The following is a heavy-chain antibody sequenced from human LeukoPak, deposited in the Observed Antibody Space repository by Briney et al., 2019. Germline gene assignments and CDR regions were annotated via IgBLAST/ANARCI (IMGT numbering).Heavy chain of an antibody. CDR1: GGSISSYY. CDR2: IYSSGST. V-gene: IGHV4-4*07. CDR3: ARGQYHLLYWYFDL. D-gene: IGHD2-2*01. Sequence: NPSETLSLTCTVSGGSISSYYGSWIRQPAGKGLEWIGRIYSSGSTNYNPSLKSRVTMSVDTSKNQFSLKLSSVTAADTAVYYCARGQYHLLYWYFDLWGRGTLVTVSS. J-gene: IGHJ2*01.